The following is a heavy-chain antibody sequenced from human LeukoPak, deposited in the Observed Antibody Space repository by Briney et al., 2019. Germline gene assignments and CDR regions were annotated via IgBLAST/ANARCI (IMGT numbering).Heavy chain of an antibody. CDR1: GFTFSSYW. CDR2: ISGSGDST. Sequence: GGSLRLSCTASGFTFSSYWMSWVRQAPGKGLEWVSGISGSGDSTYYADSVKGRFTISRDNSKNTLYLQVNSLRAEDTAVYYCAKGGKWDVTPFDYWGQGTLVTVSS. V-gene: IGHV3-23*01. J-gene: IGHJ4*02. D-gene: IGHD1-26*01. CDR3: AKGGKWDVTPFDY.